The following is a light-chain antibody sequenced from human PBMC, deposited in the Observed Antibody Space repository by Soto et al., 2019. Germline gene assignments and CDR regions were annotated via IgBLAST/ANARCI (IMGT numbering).Light chain of an antibody. CDR3: QYYESSLSGYV. J-gene: IGLJ1*01. CDR2: GNS. Sequence: VLTHPPSVSGAPGQRVTISCTGSSSNIGAGYDVHWYQQLPGTAPKLLIYGNSNRPSGVPDRFSGSKSGTSASLAITGLQAEDEADYYCQYYESSLSGYVFGTRTKVTVL. V-gene: IGLV1-40*01. CDR1: SSNIGAGYD.